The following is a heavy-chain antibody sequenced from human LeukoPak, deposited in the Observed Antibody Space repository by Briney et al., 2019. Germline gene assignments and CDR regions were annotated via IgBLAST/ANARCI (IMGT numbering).Heavy chain of an antibody. D-gene: IGHD3-9*01. V-gene: IGHV4-39*01. CDR3: ARGRPSAFDWFGVALHYYYYMDV. CDR1: GGSISSSSSY. J-gene: IGHJ6*03. Sequence: SETLSLTCTVSGGSISSSSSYWGWIRQPPGKGLEWIGSIYYSGNTYYNASLKSQVSISIDTSKNQFSLKLSSVTAADTAVYYCARGRPSAFDWFGVALHYYYYMDVWGKGTTVTVSS. CDR2: IYYSGNT.